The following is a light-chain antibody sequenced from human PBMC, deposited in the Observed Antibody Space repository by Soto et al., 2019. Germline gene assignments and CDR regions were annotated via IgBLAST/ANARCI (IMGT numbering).Light chain of an antibody. J-gene: IGLJ2*01. Sequence: QSALTQPPSASGSPGQSVTISCTGTSSDVGAYNYVSWYQQHPGKAPKLMIYDVSKRPSGVPYRFSGSKSGNAASLTVSGLQGEDEADYYCSSQTASATVLFGGGTKLTVL. CDR2: DVS. V-gene: IGLV2-8*01. CDR3: SSQTASATVL. CDR1: SSDVGAYNY.